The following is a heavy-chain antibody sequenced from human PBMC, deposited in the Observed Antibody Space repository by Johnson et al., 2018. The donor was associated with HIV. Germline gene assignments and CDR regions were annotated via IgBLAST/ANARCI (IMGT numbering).Heavy chain of an antibody. J-gene: IGHJ3*02. V-gene: IGHV3-30*04. Sequence: QVQLVESGGGVVQPGRSLRLSCAASGFTFSSYAMHWVRQAPGKGLEWVAVISYDGSNRYYADSVKGRFTISRDNSKNTLYLQMNSLRAEDTAVYYCAKDRVAAAVPGFDAFDIWGQGTMVTVSS. CDR1: GFTFSSYA. CDR2: ISYDGSNR. CDR3: AKDRVAAAVPGFDAFDI. D-gene: IGHD6-13*01.